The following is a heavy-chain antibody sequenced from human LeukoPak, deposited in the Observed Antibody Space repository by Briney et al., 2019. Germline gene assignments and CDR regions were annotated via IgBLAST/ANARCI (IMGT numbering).Heavy chain of an antibody. D-gene: IGHD6-19*01. V-gene: IGHV3-74*01. J-gene: IGHJ4*02. CDR1: GFTFSSYW. Sequence: PGGSLRLSCAASGFTFSSYWMHWDRQVPGKGLVWVSRINTDGSSTSYADSVKGRFTISRDNAKNTLYLQMNSLRAEDTAVYYCVRDLVAGTTPDYWGQGTLVTVSS. CDR3: VRDLVAGTTPDY. CDR2: INTDGSST.